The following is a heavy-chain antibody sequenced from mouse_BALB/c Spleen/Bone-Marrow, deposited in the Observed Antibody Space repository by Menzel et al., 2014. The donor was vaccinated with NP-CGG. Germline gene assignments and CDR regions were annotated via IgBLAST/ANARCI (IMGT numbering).Heavy chain of an antibody. CDR3: ARGGRYDERTWFAY. CDR2: INPSNGRT. J-gene: IGHJ3*01. CDR1: GYTFTSYW. V-gene: IGHV1S81*02. Sequence: VQLQQSGAELVKPGASVKLSCKASGYTFTSYWMHWVKQRPGQGLEWIGEINPSNGRTNYNEKFKSKATLTVDKSSSTAYMQRSSLTSEDSAVYYCARGGRYDERTWFAYWGQGTLVTVSA. D-gene: IGHD2-14*01.